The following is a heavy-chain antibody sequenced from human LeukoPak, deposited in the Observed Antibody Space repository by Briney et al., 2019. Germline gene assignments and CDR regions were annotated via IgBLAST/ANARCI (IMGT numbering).Heavy chain of an antibody. CDR2: IYYSGSI. V-gene: IGHV4-30-4*08. D-gene: IGHD2-2*01. CDR1: GGSISSGDYY. CDR3: ARGGYCSSTSCYPIYWFDP. J-gene: IGHJ5*02. Sequence: SETLSLTCTVSGGSISSGDYYWSWIRQPPGKGLEWIGYIYYSGSIYYNPSLKSRVTISVDTSKNQFSLKLSSVTAADTAVYYCARGGYCSSTSCYPIYWFDPWGQGTLVTVSS.